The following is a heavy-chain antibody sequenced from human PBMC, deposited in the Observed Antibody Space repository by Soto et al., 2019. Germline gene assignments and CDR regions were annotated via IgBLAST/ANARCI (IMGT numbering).Heavy chain of an antibody. D-gene: IGHD3-22*01. CDR1: GGSISSGDYY. J-gene: IGHJ4*02. Sequence: SETLSLTCTVSGGSISSGDYYWSWIRQPPGKGLEWIGYIYYSGSTYYNPSLKSRVTISVDTSKNQFSLKLSSVTAADTAVYYCARVPDYYDSSGLVDYWGQGTLVTVSS. V-gene: IGHV4-30-4*01. CDR3: ARVPDYYDSSGLVDY. CDR2: IYYSGST.